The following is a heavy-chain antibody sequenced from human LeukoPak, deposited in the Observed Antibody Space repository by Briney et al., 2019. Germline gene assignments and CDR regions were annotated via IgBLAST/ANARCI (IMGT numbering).Heavy chain of an antibody. CDR2: IVGSSST. Sequence: PSETLSLTCIVSGGSISSSSYYWDWIRQPPGKGLEWVSSIVGSSSTYYADSLKGRFTISRDNAKNSLYLQMNSLRAEDTAVYYCARIGAGSSRDYWGQGTLVTVSS. D-gene: IGHD6-13*01. J-gene: IGHJ4*02. CDR1: GGSISSSSYY. CDR3: ARIGAGSSRDY. V-gene: IGHV3-69-1*01.